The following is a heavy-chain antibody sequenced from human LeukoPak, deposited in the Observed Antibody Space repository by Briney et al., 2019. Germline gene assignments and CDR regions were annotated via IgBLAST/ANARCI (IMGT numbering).Heavy chain of an antibody. CDR1: GFTFSSYA. Sequence: SGGSLRLSCAASGFTFSSYAMSWVRQAPGKGLEWVSAISGSGGSTYYADSVKGRFTISRGNSKNTLYLQMNSLRAEDTAVYYCAKDPGNTAMAFDYWGQGTLVTVSS. CDR3: AKDPGNTAMAFDY. CDR2: ISGSGGST. J-gene: IGHJ4*02. V-gene: IGHV3-23*01. D-gene: IGHD5-18*01.